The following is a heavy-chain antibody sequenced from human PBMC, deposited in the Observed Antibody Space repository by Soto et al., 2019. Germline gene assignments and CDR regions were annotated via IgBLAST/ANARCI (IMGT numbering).Heavy chain of an antibody. D-gene: IGHD2-2*01. V-gene: IGHV1-69*13. CDR3: ARDRDVVVPVAMSGLDGRRNYYSYYGMDV. CDR1: GGTFSSYA. J-gene: IGHJ6*02. CDR2: IIPIFGPA. Sequence: SVKVSCKASGGTFSSYAISWVREDPGQGFEGGGGIIPIFGPANYAQKFQGRVTITADESTSTAYMELSSLRSEDTAVYYCARDRDVVVPVAMSGLDGRRNYYSYYGMDVWGQGTTVTGSS.